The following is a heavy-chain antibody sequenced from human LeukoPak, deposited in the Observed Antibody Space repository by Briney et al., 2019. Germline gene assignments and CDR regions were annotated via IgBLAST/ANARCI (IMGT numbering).Heavy chain of an antibody. CDR1: GFSVSGNW. Sequence: GGSLRLSCAASGFSVSGNWMHWVRQAPGKGLVWVSRINSDGSSTNYADSVRGRFTISRDNAKNTVYLQINSLRPEDTAMYYCARVDDLDAFDIWGQGTLVTVSS. J-gene: IGHJ3*02. V-gene: IGHV3-74*01. D-gene: IGHD2-2*03. CDR2: INSDGSST. CDR3: ARVDDLDAFDI.